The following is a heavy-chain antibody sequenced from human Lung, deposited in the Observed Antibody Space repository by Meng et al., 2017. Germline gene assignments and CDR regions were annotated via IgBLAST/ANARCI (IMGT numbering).Heavy chain of an antibody. CDR3: VRRTYSSGWYFDY. V-gene: IGHV4-34*02. D-gene: IGHD6-19*01. CDR1: GGSFSGYY. CDR2: IIDSGST. J-gene: IGHJ4*02. Sequence: QVQLQLWGAGLLKPSETLSLTCAVDGGSFSGYYWSWIRQPPGKGLERIGEIIDSGSTNYNPSLKSRVTISVDTSKNQFSLRVTSVTAADRAVYYCVRRTYSSGWYFDYWGQGTLVTVSS.